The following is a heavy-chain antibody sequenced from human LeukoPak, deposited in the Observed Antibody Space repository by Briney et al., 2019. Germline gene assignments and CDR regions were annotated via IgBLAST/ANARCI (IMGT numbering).Heavy chain of an antibody. CDR1: GGSISSGGYS. Sequence: SETLSLTCAVSGGSISSGGYSWSWIRQPPGKGLEWIGYIYHSGSTYYNPSLKSRVTISVDRSKNQFSLKLSSVTAADTAVYYCARGPPSGRYYYDSSGYYYEIPSYLDYWGQGTLVTVSS. CDR3: ARGPPSGRYYYDSSGYYYEIPSYLDY. V-gene: IGHV4-30-2*01. J-gene: IGHJ4*02. D-gene: IGHD3-22*01. CDR2: IYHSGST.